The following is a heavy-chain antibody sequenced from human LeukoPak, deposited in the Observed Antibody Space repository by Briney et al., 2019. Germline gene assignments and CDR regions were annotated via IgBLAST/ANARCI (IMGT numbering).Heavy chain of an antibody. D-gene: IGHD3-22*01. Sequence: SETLSLTCTVSGGSISSSSYYWGWIRQPPGKGLEWIGSIYYSGSTYYNPSLRSRVTISVDTSKNQFSLKLSSVTAADTAVYYCARGVVVVRDAFDIWGQGTMVTVSS. J-gene: IGHJ3*02. CDR2: IYYSGST. CDR1: GGSISSSSYY. CDR3: ARGVVVVRDAFDI. V-gene: IGHV4-39*01.